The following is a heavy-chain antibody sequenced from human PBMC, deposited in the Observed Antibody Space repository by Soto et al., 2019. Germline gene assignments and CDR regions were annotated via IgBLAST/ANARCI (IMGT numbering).Heavy chain of an antibody. V-gene: IGHV3-66*01. D-gene: IGHD4-17*01. J-gene: IGHJ4*02. CDR2: IYSGGST. CDR1: GFTVSSNY. CDR3: ARVNYGDYAMKPVDY. Sequence: GGSLRLSCAASGFTVSSNYMSWVRQAPGKGLEWVSVIYSGGSTYYADSVKGRFTISRDNSKNTLYLQMNSLRAEDTAMYYCARVNYGDYAMKPVDYWGQGTLVTVSS.